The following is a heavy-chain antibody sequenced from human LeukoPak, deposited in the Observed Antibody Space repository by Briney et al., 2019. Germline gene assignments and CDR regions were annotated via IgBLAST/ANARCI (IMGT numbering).Heavy chain of an antibody. D-gene: IGHD1/OR15-1a*01. CDR2: IEIDGSTT. J-gene: IGHJ4*02. Sequence: PGGSLRLSGAASGFSFSSYYMYWVRQAPEKGLVWVSRIEIDGSTTAYADSVKGRFTISRDNAKNTLYLQMNSLRAEDTAVYYCVAYNWNNPDYWGQGTLVTVSS. V-gene: IGHV3-74*01. CDR1: GFSFSSYY. CDR3: VAYNWNNPDY.